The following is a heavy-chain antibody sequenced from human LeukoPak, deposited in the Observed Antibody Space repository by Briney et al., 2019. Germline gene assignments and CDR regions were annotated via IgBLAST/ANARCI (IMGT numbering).Heavy chain of an antibody. CDR3: ARISGWYGGNWFDP. CDR2: ISYDGSNK. J-gene: IGHJ5*02. D-gene: IGHD6-19*01. Sequence: GRSLRLSCAASGFTFRSYGMHWVRQAPGKGLEWVAVISYDGSNKYYADSVKGRFTISRDNAKNSLYLQMNSLRAEDTAVYYCARISGWYGGNWFDPWGQGTLVTVSS. V-gene: IGHV3-30*03. CDR1: GFTFRSYG.